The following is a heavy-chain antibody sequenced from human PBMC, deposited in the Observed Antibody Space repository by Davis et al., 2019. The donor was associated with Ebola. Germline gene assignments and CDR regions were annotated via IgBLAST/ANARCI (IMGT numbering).Heavy chain of an antibody. CDR2: INPNSGGT. CDR1: GYTFTGYY. CDR3: ARDTILNDALFDY. J-gene: IGHJ4*02. V-gene: IGHV1-2*02. D-gene: IGHD3-3*01. Sequence: AASVKVSCKASGYTFTGYYMHWVRQAPGQGLEWMGWINPNSGGTNYAQKFQGRVTMTRDTSTSTVYMELSSLRSEDTAVYYCARDTILNDALFDYWGQGTLVTVSS.